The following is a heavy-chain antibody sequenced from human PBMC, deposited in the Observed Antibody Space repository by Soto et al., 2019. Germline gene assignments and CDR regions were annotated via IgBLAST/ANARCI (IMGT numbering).Heavy chain of an antibody. CDR2: IYYSGST. Sequence: SETLSLTCTVSGGSISSGDYYWSWIRQPPGKGLEWIGYIYYSGSTYYNPSLKSRVTISVDTSKNQFSLKLSSVTAADTAVYYCASHSIYDSSGYYPYWGQGTLVTVSS. V-gene: IGHV4-30-4*01. CDR3: ASHSIYDSSGYYPY. D-gene: IGHD3-22*01. J-gene: IGHJ4*02. CDR1: GGSISSGDYY.